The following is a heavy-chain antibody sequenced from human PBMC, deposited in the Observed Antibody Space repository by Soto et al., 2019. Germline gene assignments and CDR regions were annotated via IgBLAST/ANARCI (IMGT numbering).Heavy chain of an antibody. CDR3: ARGSGSYSYFDY. V-gene: IGHV3-64*01. CDR1: GFTFSSYA. J-gene: IGHJ4*02. Sequence: GGSLRLSCAASGFTFSSYAMHWVRQAPGKGLEYVSAISSNGGSTYYANSVKGRFTISRDNSKNMLYLQMGSLRAEDMAVYYCARGSGSYSYFDYWGQGTLVTVSS. CDR2: ISSNGGST. D-gene: IGHD1-26*01.